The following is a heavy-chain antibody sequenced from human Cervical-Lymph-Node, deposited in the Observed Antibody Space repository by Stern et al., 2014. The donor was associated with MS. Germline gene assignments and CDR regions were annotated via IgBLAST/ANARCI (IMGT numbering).Heavy chain of an antibody. CDR1: GGSISSTSSY. V-gene: IGHV4-39*01. Sequence: QLQLQESGPGLVKPSETLSLTCTVSGGSISSTSSYWGWIRQPPGKGLEWIGSIFWTGSTYYNPSLTRRVTISVDTSKKQFSRNRGSGTAADTAVYYCATTPPGGLVAYYFDYWGQGALVTVSS. CDR3: ATTPPGGLVAYYFDY. CDR2: IFWTGST. D-gene: IGHD6-6*01. J-gene: IGHJ4*02.